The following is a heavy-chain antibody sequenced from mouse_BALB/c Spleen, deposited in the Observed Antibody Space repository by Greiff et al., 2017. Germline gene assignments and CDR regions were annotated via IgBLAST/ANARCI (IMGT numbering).Heavy chain of an antibody. V-gene: IGHV3-2*02. CDR3: ASGPRGFAY. J-gene: IGHJ3*01. Sequence: EVMLVESGPGLVKPSQSLSLTCTVTGYSITSDYAWNWIRQFPGNKLEWMGYISYSGSTSYNPSLKSRISITRDTSKNQFFLQLNSVTTEDTATYYCASGPRGFAYWGQGTLVTVSA. CDR2: ISYSGST. CDR1: GYSITSDYA.